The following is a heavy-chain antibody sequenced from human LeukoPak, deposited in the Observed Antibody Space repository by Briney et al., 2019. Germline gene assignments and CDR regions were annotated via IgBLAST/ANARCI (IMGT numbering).Heavy chain of an antibody. CDR3: ARGYSSGWSYFDY. D-gene: IGHD6-19*01. J-gene: IGHJ4*02. CDR2: ISSSSSYI. Sequence: LGGSLRLSCAASGFTFSSYSMNWVRQAPGKGLEWVSSISSSSSYIYYADSVKGRFTISRDNAKNSLYLQMNSLRAEDTAVYYCARGYSSGWSYFDYWGQGTLVTVRS. V-gene: IGHV3-21*01. CDR1: GFTFSSYS.